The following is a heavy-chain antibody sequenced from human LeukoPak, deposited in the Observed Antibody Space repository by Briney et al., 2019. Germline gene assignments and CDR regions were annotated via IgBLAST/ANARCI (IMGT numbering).Heavy chain of an antibody. D-gene: IGHD3-22*01. V-gene: IGHV1-18*01. CDR3: AKDIHPGLDSGASCCFDY. CDR1: GYTFSRHG. CDR2: VSGYNGDT. Sequence: ASVKVSCKTSGYTFSRHGITWVRQAPGQGPEWMEWVSGYNGDTNYAKSVRGRVTMTTDTSTNTAYMELRSLRSDDTAVYYCAKDIHPGLDSGASCCFDYWGQGTPVTVSS. J-gene: IGHJ4*02.